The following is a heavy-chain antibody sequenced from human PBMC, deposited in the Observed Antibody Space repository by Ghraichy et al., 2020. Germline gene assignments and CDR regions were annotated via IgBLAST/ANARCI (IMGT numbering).Heavy chain of an antibody. D-gene: IGHD2-15*01. V-gene: IGHV3-21*01. CDR3: AGGYCSGGSCYPYYYGMYV. Sequence: LSLTCAASGFTFSSYSMNWVRQAPGKGLEWVSSISSSSSYIYYADSVKGRFTISRDNAKNSLYLQMNSLRAEDTAVYYCAGGYCSGGSCYPYYYGMYVWGQGTTVTVSS. CDR1: GFTFSSYS. CDR2: ISSSSSYI. J-gene: IGHJ6*02.